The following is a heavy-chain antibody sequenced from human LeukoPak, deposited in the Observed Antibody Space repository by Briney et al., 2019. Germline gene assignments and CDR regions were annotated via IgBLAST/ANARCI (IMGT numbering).Heavy chain of an antibody. CDR1: GTIFTTYW. V-gene: IGHV5-51*01. Sequence: GAPLQISATASGTIFTTYWIGWGRQPAGEVLEWMGIIYLGDSDTKYSPSFRRYVTISADKSIHTAYLHWSSLQASDTAMYYCARLGPLAYCGGDCYPDAFGIWGQGTMVTVSS. CDR3: ARLGPLAYCGGDCYPDAFGI. D-gene: IGHD2-21*02. CDR2: IYLGDSDT. J-gene: IGHJ3*02.